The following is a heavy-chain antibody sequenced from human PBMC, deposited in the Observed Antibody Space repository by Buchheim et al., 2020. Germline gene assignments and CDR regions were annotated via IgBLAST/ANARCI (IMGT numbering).Heavy chain of an antibody. CDR2: IYHSGST. J-gene: IGHJ4*02. D-gene: IGHD6-13*01. V-gene: IGHV4-30-2*01. Sequence: QVQLQESGPGLVKPSQTLSLTCAVSGGSISSGGYSWSWIRQPPGKGLEWIGYIYHSGSTYYNPSLKSRVTISVDRSKNQFSLKLSSVTAADTAVYYCARRGDSSSWYGGYFDYWGQGTL. CDR3: ARRGDSSSWYGGYFDY. CDR1: GGSISSGGYS.